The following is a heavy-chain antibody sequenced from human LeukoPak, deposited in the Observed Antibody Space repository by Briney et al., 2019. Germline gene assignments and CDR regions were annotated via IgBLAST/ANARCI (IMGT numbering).Heavy chain of an antibody. J-gene: IGHJ4*02. Sequence: SATLSLTCTVTGDSISRGTYYWTWVRQPAGKGREWIGRVFRSGSTYYNPSLKSRVTISIDTSNNQFSLHLRSVTAADTAVYYCARDSNFYDVSHDKAEDFWGQGTLFTVSS. CDR1: GDSISRGTYY. V-gene: IGHV4-61*02. CDR2: VFRSGST. CDR3: ARDSNFYDVSHDKAEDF. D-gene: IGHD3-22*01.